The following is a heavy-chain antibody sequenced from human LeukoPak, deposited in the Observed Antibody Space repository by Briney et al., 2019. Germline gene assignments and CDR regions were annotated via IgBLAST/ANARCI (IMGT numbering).Heavy chain of an antibody. CDR3: ARRRNFDY. V-gene: IGHV4-4*08. CDR2: IYTSGST. Sequence: SETLSLTCTVSGGSISSYYWSRIRQPPGKGLEWIGYIYTSGSTNYSPALKSRVTISVDKSKNQFSLKLSSVTAADTAVYYCARRRNFDYWGQGTLVTVSS. CDR1: GGSISSYY. J-gene: IGHJ4*02.